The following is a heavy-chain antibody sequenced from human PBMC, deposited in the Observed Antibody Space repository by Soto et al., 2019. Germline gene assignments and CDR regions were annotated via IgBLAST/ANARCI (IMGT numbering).Heavy chain of an antibody. CDR2: ISGYNGNS. V-gene: IGHV1-18*01. J-gene: IGHJ6*02. CDR1: GYTFSNYG. CDR3: ARFLMVRGWYDPNCYHGMDV. D-gene: IGHD6-19*01. Sequence: QVQLVQSGAEVKKPGASVTVSCKTSGYTFSNYGINWVRQAPGQGLEWMGWISGYNGNSNYAQTVQGRVTITTDTSTRTVYMEPRSLKSEDCAIYCCARFLMVRGWYDPNCYHGMDVWGQGTPVTVSS.